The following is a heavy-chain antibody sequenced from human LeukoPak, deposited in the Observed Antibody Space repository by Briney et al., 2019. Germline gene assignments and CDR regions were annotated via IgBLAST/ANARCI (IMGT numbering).Heavy chain of an antibody. J-gene: IGHJ4*02. CDR2: SNHSGST. CDR1: GGSFSGYY. CDR3: ARGGLKQWLAPSYYFDY. Sequence: SETLSLTCAVYGGSFSGYYWSSIRQPPGKGLEWIGQSNHSGSTNYNPSLKSRVTISVDTSKNQFSLKLSSVTAADTAVYYCARGGLKQWLAPSYYFDYWGQGTLVTVSS. V-gene: IGHV4-34*01. D-gene: IGHD6-19*01.